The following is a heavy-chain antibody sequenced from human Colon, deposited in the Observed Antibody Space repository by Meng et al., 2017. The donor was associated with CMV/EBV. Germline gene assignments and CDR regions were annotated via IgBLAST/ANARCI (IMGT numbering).Heavy chain of an antibody. CDR2: IIPIFGTA. D-gene: IGHD5-24*01. Sequence: SVKVSCKASGGTFSSYAISWVRQAPGQGLEWMGGIIPIFGTANYAQKFQGRVTITTDESTSTAYMELSSLRSEDTAVYYRVHRPNNLEIYDYWGQGTLVTVSS. V-gene: IGHV1-69*05. CDR1: GGTFSSYA. J-gene: IGHJ4*02. CDR3: VHRPNNLEIYDY.